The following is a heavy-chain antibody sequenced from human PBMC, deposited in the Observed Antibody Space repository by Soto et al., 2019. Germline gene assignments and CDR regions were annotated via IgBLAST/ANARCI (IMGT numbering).Heavy chain of an antibody. CDR1: GGSISSYY. V-gene: IGHV4-59*06. CDR2: IYYSGST. CDR3: ARNLYPQAENWFDP. Sequence: SETLSLTCSVSGGSISSYYWSWIRQPPGKGLEWIGYIYYSGSTYYNPSLKSRVTISVDTSKNQFSLKLSSVTAADTAVYYCARNLYPQAENWFDPWGQGTLVTVSS. D-gene: IGHD2-2*01. J-gene: IGHJ5*02.